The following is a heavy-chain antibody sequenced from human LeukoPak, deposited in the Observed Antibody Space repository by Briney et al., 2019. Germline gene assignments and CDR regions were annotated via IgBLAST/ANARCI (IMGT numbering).Heavy chain of an antibody. CDR3: ARKNYYDSSGQDAFDI. J-gene: IGHJ3*02. V-gene: IGHV4-59*08. CDR1: GGSISSYY. CDR2: IYYSGST. Sequence: PSETLSLTCTVSGGSISSYYWGWIRQPPGKGLEWMGYIYYSGSTNYNPSLKSRVTISVDTSKNQFSLKLSSVTAADTAVYYCARKNYYDSSGQDAFDIWGQGTMVTVSS. D-gene: IGHD3-22*01.